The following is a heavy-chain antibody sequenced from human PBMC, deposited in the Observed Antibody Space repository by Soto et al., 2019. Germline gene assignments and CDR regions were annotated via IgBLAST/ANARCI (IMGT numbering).Heavy chain of an antibody. CDR2: INHSGST. J-gene: IGHJ4*02. Sequence: SETLSLTCAVYGGSFSGYYWSWIRQPPGKGLEWIGEINHSGSTNYNPSLKSRVTISVDTSKNQFSLKLSSVTAADTAVYYCARVPSYNWNDPELWGQGTLVTVSS. D-gene: IGHD1-20*01. CDR3: ARVPSYNWNDPEL. CDR1: GGSFSGYY. V-gene: IGHV4-34*01.